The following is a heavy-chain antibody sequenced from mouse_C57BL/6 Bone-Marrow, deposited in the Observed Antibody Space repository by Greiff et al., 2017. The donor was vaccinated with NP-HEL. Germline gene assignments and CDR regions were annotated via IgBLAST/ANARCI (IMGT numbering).Heavy chain of an antibody. Sequence: EVQLQQSGPVLVKPGASVKMSCKASGYTFTDYYMNWVKQSHGKSLEWIGVINPYNGGTSYNQKFKGKATLTVDKSSSTAYMELNSLTSEDSAVYYCARLGRFQFAYWGQGTLVTVSA. J-gene: IGHJ3*01. CDR3: ARLGRFQFAY. CDR1: GYTFTDYY. CDR2: INPYNGGT. V-gene: IGHV1-19*01.